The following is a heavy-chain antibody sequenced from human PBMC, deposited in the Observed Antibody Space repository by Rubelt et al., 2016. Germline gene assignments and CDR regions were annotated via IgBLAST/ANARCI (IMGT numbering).Heavy chain of an antibody. Sequence: VVSGGGLVKPGGSLRLSCAASGFTFSDYYMSWIRQAPGKGLEWVAFVRYDGSNRYYADSVKGRFTISRDNSKNTVYLQLHSLRPEDTAVYFCGKDPDDSGPHYGGHLDYWGQGTLVTVSS. D-gene: IGHD1-26*01. CDR3: GKDPDDSGPHYGGHLDY. CDR1: GFTFSDYY. J-gene: IGHJ4*02. CDR2: VRYDGSNR. V-gene: IGHV3-30*02.